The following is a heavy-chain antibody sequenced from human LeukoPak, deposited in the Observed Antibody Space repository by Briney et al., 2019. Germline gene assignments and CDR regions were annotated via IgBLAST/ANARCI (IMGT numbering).Heavy chain of an antibody. Sequence: GGSLRLSCAASGFTFSSYEMNWVRQAPGKGREWVSYVSSSGSTIYYADSVKGRFTISRDNAKNSLYLQMYSLRAEDTAVYYCAGVVEAAATPIYYMDVWGKGTTVTVSS. CDR1: GFTFSSYE. CDR3: AGVVEAAATPIYYMDV. V-gene: IGHV3-48*03. CDR2: VSSSGSTI. J-gene: IGHJ6*03. D-gene: IGHD6-13*01.